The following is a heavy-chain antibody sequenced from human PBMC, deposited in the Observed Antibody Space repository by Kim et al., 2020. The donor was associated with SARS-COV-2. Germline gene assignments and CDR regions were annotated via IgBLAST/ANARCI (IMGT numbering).Heavy chain of an antibody. V-gene: IGHV6-1*01. J-gene: IGHJ4*02. D-gene: IGHD3-10*01. CDR3: ARAKDGSFDF. CDR2: TYYRSEWSN. Sequence: SQTLSLTCAISGDSVSSKRVTWNWIRQSPSRGLEWLGRTYYRSEWSNDYALSLKSRITINPDTSKNQFSLQLNSVTPGDTAVYYCARAKDGSFDFWGQGTLVTVSS. CDR1: GDSVSSKRVT.